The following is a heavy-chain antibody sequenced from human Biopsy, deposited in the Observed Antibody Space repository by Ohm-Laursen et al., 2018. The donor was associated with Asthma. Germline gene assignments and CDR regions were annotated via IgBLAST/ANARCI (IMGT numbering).Heavy chain of an antibody. CDR3: ARGKTWGRSYYFDY. CDR1: GFTFPNYV. D-gene: IGHD6-6*01. J-gene: IGHJ4*02. Sequence: SLRLSCSASGFTFPNYVMHWVRQAPGKGLEWVAGIFFDGSNKYYADSAKGRFTISRDNSKDTLCLQVNSLRGDDTAVYYCARGKTWGRSYYFDYWGQGTLVTVSS. V-gene: IGHV3-30-3*01. CDR2: IFFDGSNK.